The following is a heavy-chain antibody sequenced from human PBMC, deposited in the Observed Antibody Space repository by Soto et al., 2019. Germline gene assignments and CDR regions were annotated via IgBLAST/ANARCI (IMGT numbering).Heavy chain of an antibody. CDR3: ARVHKEAYYYDSSGRYY. J-gene: IGHJ4*02. CDR1: GGSISSSNW. D-gene: IGHD3-22*01. V-gene: IGHV4-4*02. CDR2: IYHSGST. Sequence: SETLSLTCAVSGGSISSSNWWSWVRQPPGEGLEWIGEIYHSGSTNYNPSLKSRVTISVDKSKNQFSLKLSSVTAADTAVYYCARVHKEAYYYDSSGRYYWGQGXLVTVYS.